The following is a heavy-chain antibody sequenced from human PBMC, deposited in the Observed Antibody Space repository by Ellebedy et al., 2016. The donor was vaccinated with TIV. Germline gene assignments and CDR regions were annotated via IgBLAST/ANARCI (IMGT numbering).Heavy chain of an antibody. CDR3: ARGGYTGYAEY. J-gene: IGHJ4*02. Sequence: AASVKVSCKASGYTFTTYDINWVRQATGQGLEWMGWISPKNGNTGNAQKFQGRITMTRDTSISTAYMELSSLRSEDTAVYYCARGGYTGYAEYWGQGTLITVSS. V-gene: IGHV1-8*01. D-gene: IGHD5-12*01. CDR2: ISPKNGNT. CDR1: GYTFTTYD.